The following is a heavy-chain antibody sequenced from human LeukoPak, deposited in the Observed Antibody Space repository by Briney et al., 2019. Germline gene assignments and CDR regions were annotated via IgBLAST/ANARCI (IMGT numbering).Heavy chain of an antibody. CDR1: GFTFSSYG. V-gene: IGHV3-30*02. CDR2: IRYDGSNK. D-gene: IGHD6-13*01. J-gene: IGHJ4*02. CDR3: TLIAAAGTGY. Sequence: GGSPRLSCAASGFTFSSYGMHWVRQAPGKGLEWVAFIRYDGSNKYYADSVKGRFTISRDNSKNTLYLQMNSLRAEDTAVYYCTLIAAAGTGYWGQGTLVTVSS.